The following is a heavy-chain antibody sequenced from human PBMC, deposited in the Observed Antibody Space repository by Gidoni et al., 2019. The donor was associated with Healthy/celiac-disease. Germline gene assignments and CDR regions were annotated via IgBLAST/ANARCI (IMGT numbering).Heavy chain of an antibody. J-gene: IGHJ4*02. D-gene: IGHD4-17*01. Sequence: QVQLVESGGGVVQPGGSLRLSCAASGFTFRSYGMHWVRQAPGKGLEWVAFIRYDGSNKYYADSVKGRFTISRDNSKNTLYLQMNSLRAEDTAVYYCAKDLEDYGDSTGGYWGQGTLVTVSS. CDR3: AKDLEDYGDSTGGY. V-gene: IGHV3-30*02. CDR1: GFTFRSYG. CDR2: IRYDGSNK.